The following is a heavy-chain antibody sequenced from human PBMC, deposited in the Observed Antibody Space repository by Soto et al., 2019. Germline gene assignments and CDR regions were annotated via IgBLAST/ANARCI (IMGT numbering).Heavy chain of an antibody. Sequence: EVQLLESGEGLVQPGGSLRLSCAASGFTFSSYAMSWVRQAPGKGLEWVSAISGSGGSTYYADSAKGRFTISRDNSKNTLYLQMNSLRAEDTAVYYCAKDLRPLYGSGQEDWGQGTLVTVSS. CDR2: ISGSGGST. CDR1: GFTFSSYA. V-gene: IGHV3-23*01. CDR3: AKDLRPLYGSGQED. J-gene: IGHJ4*02. D-gene: IGHD3-10*01.